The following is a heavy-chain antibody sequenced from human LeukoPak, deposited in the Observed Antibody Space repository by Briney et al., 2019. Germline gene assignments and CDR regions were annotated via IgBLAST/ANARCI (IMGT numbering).Heavy chain of an antibody. D-gene: IGHD6-13*01. V-gene: IGHV4-30-2*01. J-gene: IGHJ4*02. CDR3: ATGVGHYSSLPPY. Sequence: PSETLSLTCTVSGGSISSGGYYWSWIRQPPGKGLEWIGYIYHSGSTYYNPPLKSRVTISVDRSKNQFSLKLSSVTAADTAVYYCATGVGHYSSLPPYWGQGTLVTVSS. CDR1: GGSISSGGYY. CDR2: IYHSGST.